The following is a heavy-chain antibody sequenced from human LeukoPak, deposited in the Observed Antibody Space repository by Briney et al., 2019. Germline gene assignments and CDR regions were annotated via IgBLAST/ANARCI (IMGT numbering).Heavy chain of an antibody. CDR3: ARDSPMEGAPQYYFDY. V-gene: IGHV1-46*01. CDR1: GYTFTSYG. J-gene: IGHJ4*02. D-gene: IGHD1-26*01. Sequence: ASVKVSCKASGYTFTSYGISWVRQAPGQGLEWMGIINPSGGSTSYAQKFQGRVTMTRDMSTSTVYMELSSLRSEDTAVYYCARDSPMEGAPQYYFDYWGQGTLVTVSS. CDR2: INPSGGST.